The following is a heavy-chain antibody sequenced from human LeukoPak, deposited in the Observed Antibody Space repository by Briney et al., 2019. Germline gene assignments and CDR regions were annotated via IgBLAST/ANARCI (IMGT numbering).Heavy chain of an antibody. D-gene: IGHD3-22*01. J-gene: IGHJ3*01. CDR2: IYPGDSDT. CDR1: GYSFTSYW. V-gene: IGHV5-51*01. CDR3: ASQHYYDSSGYSGATA. Sequence: GESLKISCKGSGYSFTSYWIGWVRQMPGKGLEWMGIIYPGDSDTRYSPSFQGQVTISADKSISTAYLQWSSLKASDTAMYYCASQHYYDSSGYSGATARGQGTMVTVSS.